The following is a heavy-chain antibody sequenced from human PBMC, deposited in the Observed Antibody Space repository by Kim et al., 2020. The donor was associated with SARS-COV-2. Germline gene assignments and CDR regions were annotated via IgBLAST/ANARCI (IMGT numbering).Heavy chain of an antibody. CDR3: ARDCGPGGDGCGMDV. CDR1: GGSISSYY. J-gene: IGHJ6*02. V-gene: IGHV4-59*13. D-gene: IGHD2-21*02. Sequence: SETLSLTCTVSGGSISSYYWSWIRQPPGKGLEWIGYIYYSGSTNYNPSLKSRVTISVDTSKNQFSLKLSSVTAAATAVYYCARDCGPGGDGCGMDVWGQGTTVTVSS. CDR2: IYYSGST.